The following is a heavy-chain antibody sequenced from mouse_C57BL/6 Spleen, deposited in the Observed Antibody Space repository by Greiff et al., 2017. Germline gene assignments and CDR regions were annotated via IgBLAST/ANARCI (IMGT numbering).Heavy chain of an antibody. CDR1: GYTFTSYW. CDR2: IDPSDSYT. J-gene: IGHJ4*01. Sequence: QVQLQQPGAELVMPGASVKLSCKASGYTFTSYWMHWVKQRPGQGLEWIGEIDPSDSYTNYNQKFKGKSTLTVDKSSSTAYMQLSRLTSEDSAVYYCARFGTVVAPYAMDYWGQGTSVTVSS. V-gene: IGHV1-69*01. D-gene: IGHD1-1*01. CDR3: ARFGTVVAPYAMDY.